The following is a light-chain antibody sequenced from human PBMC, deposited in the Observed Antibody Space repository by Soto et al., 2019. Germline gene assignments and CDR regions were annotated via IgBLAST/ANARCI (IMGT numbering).Light chain of an antibody. J-gene: IGKJ5*01. CDR3: QHYGRSPIT. Sequence: EIVLTQSPGTLSLSPGERATLSCRASQSVNSRLAWYHHKPGQAPRLLISGASSRATGIPDRFSGSGSATDFTLTISRLEPEDFALYYCQHYGRSPITFGQGTRLEI. CDR2: GAS. CDR1: QSVNSR. V-gene: IGKV3-20*01.